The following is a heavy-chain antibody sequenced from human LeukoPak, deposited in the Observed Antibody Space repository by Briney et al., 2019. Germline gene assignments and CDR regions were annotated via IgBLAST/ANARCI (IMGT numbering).Heavy chain of an antibody. CDR3: AKFESSAYCLDS. CDR1: GFTFTNYA. J-gene: IGHJ4*02. Sequence: GGSLRLSCAASGFTFTNYAMSWVRQAPGKGLEWVSAISGDGRGTHYAGSVKGRFTISRDNSKNTLYLQMNSLRGDDTAVYYCAKFESSAYCLDSWGQGTLVTVSS. V-gene: IGHV3-23*01. CDR2: ISGDGRGT. D-gene: IGHD3-22*01.